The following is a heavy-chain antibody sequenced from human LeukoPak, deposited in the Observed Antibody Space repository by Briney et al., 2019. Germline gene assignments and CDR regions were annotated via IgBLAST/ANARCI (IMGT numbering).Heavy chain of an antibody. Sequence: SETLSLTCAVYGGSFSGYYWSWIRQPPGKGLEWIGEINHSGSTNYNPSLKSRVNISVDTSKNQFSLKLSSVTAADTAVYYCASSKYGSGSYYYYMDVWGKGTTVTVSS. CDR2: INHSGST. V-gene: IGHV4-34*01. CDR3: ASSKYGSGSYYYYMDV. CDR1: GGSFSGYY. J-gene: IGHJ6*03. D-gene: IGHD3-10*01.